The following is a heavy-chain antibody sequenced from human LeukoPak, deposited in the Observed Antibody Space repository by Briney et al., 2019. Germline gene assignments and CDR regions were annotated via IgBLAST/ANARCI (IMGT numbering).Heavy chain of an antibody. Sequence: ASVKVSCKASGGTFSSYAISWVRQPPGQGLEWMGGIIPIFGTATYAQKFQGRVTITTDESTSTAYMELSSLRSEDAAVYYCARAPGIQLPMDVWGKGTTVTVSS. J-gene: IGHJ6*03. D-gene: IGHD5-18*01. CDR2: IIPIFGTA. CDR3: ARAPGIQLPMDV. CDR1: GGTFSSYA. V-gene: IGHV1-69*05.